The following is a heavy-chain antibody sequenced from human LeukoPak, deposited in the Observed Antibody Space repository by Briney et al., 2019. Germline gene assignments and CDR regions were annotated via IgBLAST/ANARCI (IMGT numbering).Heavy chain of an antibody. J-gene: IGHJ6*03. CDR2: ISGSGGST. V-gene: IGHV3-23*01. CDR1: GFTFSSYA. D-gene: IGHD6-6*01. Sequence: GGSLRLSCSASGFTFSSYAMSWVRQAPGKGLEWVSAISGSGGSTYYADSVKGRFTISRDNSKNTLYLQMNSLRAEDTAVYYCAKGIGAGSSFYYYMDVWGKGTTVTVSS. CDR3: AKGIGAGSSFYYYMDV.